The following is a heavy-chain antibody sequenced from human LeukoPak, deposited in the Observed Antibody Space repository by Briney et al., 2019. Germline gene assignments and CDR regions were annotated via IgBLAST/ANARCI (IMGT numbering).Heavy chain of an antibody. CDR3: ARDAYRGYDRSEHFDS. D-gene: IGHD5-12*01. CDR2: INPNSGGT. J-gene: IGHJ4*02. CDR1: GYSFAGYY. Sequence: EASVKVSCKASGYSFAGYYMHWVRQAPGQGLEWMGWINPNSGGTKYAQKFQGRVTMTRDTSLSTAYMELSRLTSDDTAVYYCARDAYRGYDRSEHFDSWGQGTLVTVSS. V-gene: IGHV1-2*02.